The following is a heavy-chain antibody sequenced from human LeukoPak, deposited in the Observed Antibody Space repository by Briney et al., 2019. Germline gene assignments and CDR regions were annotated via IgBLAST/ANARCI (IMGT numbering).Heavy chain of an antibody. D-gene: IGHD4-17*01. CDR3: ARHVYGKGMYV. Sequence: SETLSLTCTVCGDSLSDNFWGWIRQPPGKGLEFVGYMSSGGTAYNPSLKSRLTISIDTTSSQSSLTLGSVTAADTAVYYCARHVYGKGMYVWGKGTTVTVSS. V-gene: IGHV4-59*08. CDR1: GDSLSDNF. J-gene: IGHJ6*04. CDR2: MSSGGTA.